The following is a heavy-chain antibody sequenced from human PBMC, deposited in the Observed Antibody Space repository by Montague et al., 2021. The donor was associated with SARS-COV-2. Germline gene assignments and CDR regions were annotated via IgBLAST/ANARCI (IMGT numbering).Heavy chain of an antibody. Sequence: SEILSLTCTVSGGSVSSGSFHWSWIRQPPGKGLEYIGYISSSGSANYNPSFKSRVAISLDTSENQLSLRLSSVTAADTAVYYCANKGAYDVPIDYWGLGTLVTVSS. V-gene: IGHV4-61*01. CDR2: ISSSGSA. CDR3: ANKGAYDVPIDY. J-gene: IGHJ4*02. D-gene: IGHD3-3*01. CDR1: GGSVSSGSFH.